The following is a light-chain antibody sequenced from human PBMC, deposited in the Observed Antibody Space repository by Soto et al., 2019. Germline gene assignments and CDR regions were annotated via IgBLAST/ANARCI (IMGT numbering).Light chain of an antibody. Sequence: EIVMTQSPATLSVSPGEKATLSCRASQSVSSKLAWYQQKPGQAPRLLIYGASTRATGIPARFSGSGSGTEFTLMISSLQYEDFAVYYCQQYKYWPPRFTFGQGTKLEIK. CDR1: QSVSSK. CDR3: QQYKYWPPRFT. CDR2: GAS. V-gene: IGKV3-15*01. J-gene: IGKJ2*01.